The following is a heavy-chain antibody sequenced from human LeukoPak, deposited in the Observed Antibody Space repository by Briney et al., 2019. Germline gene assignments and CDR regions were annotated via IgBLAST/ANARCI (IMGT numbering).Heavy chain of an antibody. V-gene: IGHV3-21*06. D-gene: IGHD4-23*01. Sequence: GSLRLSCAASGLTFSSSTMNWLRQARGMGLEWVSSISSDGTYIYYADSMKGRFTISRDNAKNSLYLHMSSLRAEDTAVYYCASQNYGGHPYDYWGQGTLVTVSS. CDR2: ISSDGTYI. CDR1: GLTFSSST. J-gene: IGHJ4*02. CDR3: ASQNYGGHPYDY.